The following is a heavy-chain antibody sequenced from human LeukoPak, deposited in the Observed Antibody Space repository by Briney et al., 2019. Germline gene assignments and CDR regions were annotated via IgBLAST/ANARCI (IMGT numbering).Heavy chain of an antibody. D-gene: IGHD2-15*01. V-gene: IGHV3-23*01. CDR2: ISGSGGST. CDR3: AKSSFCSGGSCCRFDY. J-gene: IGHJ4*02. Sequence: GGSLRLSCAASGFTCSSYVMSWVRRAPGKGLEWVSVISGSGGSTYYADSVKGRFTISRDNSKNTLYLQMNSPRAEDTAVYYCAKSSFCSGGSCCRFDYWGQGTLVTVSS. CDR1: GFTCSSYV.